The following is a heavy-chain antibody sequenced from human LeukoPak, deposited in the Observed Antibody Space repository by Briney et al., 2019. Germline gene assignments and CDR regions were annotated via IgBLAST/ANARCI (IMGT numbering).Heavy chain of an antibody. D-gene: IGHD3-9*01. V-gene: IGHV4-34*01. CDR1: GGSFSGYY. CDR3: ARAPHTRLYDILTGYVFDY. Sequence: SETLSLTCAVYGGSFSGYYWSWIRQPPGKGLEWIGEINHSGSTNYNPSLKSRVTISVDTSKNQFSLKLSSVTAADTAVYYCARAPHTRLYDILTGYVFDYWGQGTLVTVSS. J-gene: IGHJ4*02. CDR2: INHSGST.